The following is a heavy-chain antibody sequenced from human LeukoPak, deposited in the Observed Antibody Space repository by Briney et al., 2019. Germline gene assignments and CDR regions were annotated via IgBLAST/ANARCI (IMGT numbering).Heavy chain of an antibody. V-gene: IGHV3-7*01. CDR1: GFTFSSYC. CDR3: TRADETPTTPAIIRKYSYYYYYMDV. D-gene: IGHD1-7*01. J-gene: IGHJ6*03. CDR2: IKESGSEK. Sequence: SGGSLRLSCAASGFTFSSYCMSWVRQAPGKGLEWVSNIKESGSEKYYVDSVKGRFTISRDNAKNTLYLQMSSLRAEDRAVYYCTRADETPTTPAIIRKYSYYYYYMDVWGKGNTVTVSS.